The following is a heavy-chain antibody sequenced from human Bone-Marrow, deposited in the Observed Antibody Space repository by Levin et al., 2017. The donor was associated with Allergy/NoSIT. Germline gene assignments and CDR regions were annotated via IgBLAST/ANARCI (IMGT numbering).Heavy chain of an antibody. J-gene: IGHJ4*02. D-gene: IGHD6-19*01. V-gene: IGHV3-23*01. CDR1: TFPFSNYA. Sequence: GGSLRLSCAASTFPFSNYAFSWVRQAPGKGLEWVSAISAAGRTYYAGSVKGRLTISRDNSKNTLYLQMSGLKAEDTAVYYCGREWGQTGWYTVDYWGQGALVTVSS. CDR2: ISAAGRT. CDR3: GREWGQTGWYTVDY.